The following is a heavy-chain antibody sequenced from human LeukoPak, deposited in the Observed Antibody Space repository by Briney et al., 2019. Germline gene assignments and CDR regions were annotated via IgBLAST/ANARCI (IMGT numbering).Heavy chain of an antibody. Sequence: ASVKVSCKASGYTFTAYYLHWVRQAPGQGLEWMGWINPNSGDTNYAQKFQGRVTMTRDTSINTAYMELSRLRSDDTAVYYCARGIGRITIFGVVIEDWFDPWGQGTLVTVSS. CDR1: GYTFTAYY. V-gene: IGHV1-2*02. D-gene: IGHD3-3*01. CDR2: INPNSGDT. J-gene: IGHJ5*02. CDR3: ARGIGRITIFGVVIEDWFDP.